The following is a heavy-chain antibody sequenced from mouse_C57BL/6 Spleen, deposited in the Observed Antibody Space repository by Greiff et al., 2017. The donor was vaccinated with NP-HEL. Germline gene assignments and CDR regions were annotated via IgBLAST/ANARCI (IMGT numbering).Heavy chain of an antibody. CDR3: ARSKYIGSSHGYFDV. J-gene: IGHJ1*03. CDR1: GYTFTSYW. CDR2: IDPSDSYT. Sequence: VQLQQPGAELVMPGASVKLSCKASGYTFTSYWMHWVKQRPGQGLEWIGEIDPSDSYTNYNQKFKGKSTLTVDKSSSTAYMQLSSLTSEDSAVYYCARSKYIGSSHGYFDVWGTGTTVTVSS. D-gene: IGHD1-1*01. V-gene: IGHV1-69*01.